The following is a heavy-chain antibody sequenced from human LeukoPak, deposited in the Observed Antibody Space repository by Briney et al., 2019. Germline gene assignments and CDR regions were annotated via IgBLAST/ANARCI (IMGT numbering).Heavy chain of an antibody. CDR3: AYLKDYYGSGSYYKPRRANYFDY. CDR1: GGSFSGYY. CDR2: INHSGST. J-gene: IGHJ4*02. Sequence: SETLSLTCAVYGGSFSGYYWSWIRQPPGKGLEWIGEINHSGSTNYNPSLKSRVTISVDASKNQFSLKLSSVTAADTAVYYCAYLKDYYGSGSYYKPRRANYFDYWGQGTLVTVSS. D-gene: IGHD3-10*01. V-gene: IGHV4-34*01.